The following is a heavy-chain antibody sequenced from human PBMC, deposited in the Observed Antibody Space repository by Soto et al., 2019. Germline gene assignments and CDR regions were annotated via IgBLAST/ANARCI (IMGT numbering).Heavy chain of an antibody. J-gene: IGHJ4*02. CDR3: AKGSYNFDY. D-gene: IGHD1-26*01. CDR1: GFTFSSYA. CDR2: ISGSGGSGST. V-gene: IGHV3-23*01. Sequence: EVQLLESGGGLVHRGGSLRLYCAASGFTFSSYAMSWVRQAPGKGLEWVSGISGSGGSGSTDYADSVKGRFTISRDDSKNTLYLQMNTLRAEDTAVYYCAKGSYNFDYWGQGTLVTVSS.